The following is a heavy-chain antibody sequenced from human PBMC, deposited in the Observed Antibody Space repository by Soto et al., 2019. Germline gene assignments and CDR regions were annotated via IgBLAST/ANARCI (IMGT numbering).Heavy chain of an antibody. V-gene: IGHV1-18*01. CDR3: ARDRRSRIVVVPAATYFDY. CDR2: ISAYNGNT. Sequence: AASVKVSCKASGYTFTSYGISWVRQAPGQGLEWMGWISAYNGNTNYAQKLQGRVTMTTDTSTSTAYMELRSLRSDDTAVYYCARDRRSRIVVVPAATYFDYWGQGTLVTVSS. D-gene: IGHD2-2*01. CDR1: GYTFTSYG. J-gene: IGHJ4*02.